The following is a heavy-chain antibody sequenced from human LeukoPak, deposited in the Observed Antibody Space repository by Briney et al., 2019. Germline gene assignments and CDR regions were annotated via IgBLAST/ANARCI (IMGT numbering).Heavy chain of an antibody. CDR3: AGRGIAVAGGFDY. CDR1: GGSSSSSSYY. Sequence: PSETLSLTCTVSGGSSSSSSYYWGWIRQPPGKGLEWIGSIYYSGSTYYNPSLKSRVTISVDTSKNQFSLKLSSVTAADTAVYYCAGRGIAVAGGFDYWGQGTLVTVSS. V-gene: IGHV4-39*01. D-gene: IGHD6-19*01. CDR2: IYYSGST. J-gene: IGHJ4*02.